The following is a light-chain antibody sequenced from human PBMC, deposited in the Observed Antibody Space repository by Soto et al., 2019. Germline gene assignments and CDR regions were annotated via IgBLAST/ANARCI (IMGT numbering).Light chain of an antibody. Sequence: QSVLTQPPSASGTPGQKVFISCSGSSSNIGGTNYAYWYQQLPGAAPKLLMHSNNLRPSGVPERISGSKFGTAASLAISGLRSEDEAVYYCSSYATSSPYVFGAGTKVTVL. CDR1: SSNIGGTNY. V-gene: IGLV1-47*02. CDR3: SSYATSSPYV. CDR2: SNN. J-gene: IGLJ1*01.